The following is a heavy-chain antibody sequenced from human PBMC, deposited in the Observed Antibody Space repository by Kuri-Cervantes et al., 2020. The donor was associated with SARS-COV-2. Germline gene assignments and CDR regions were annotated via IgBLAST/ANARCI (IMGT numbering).Heavy chain of an antibody. J-gene: IGHJ6*02. V-gene: IGHV3-13*01. CDR3: ARESYYYGMDV. Sequence: GESLKISCAASGFTFSSYDMHWVRQATGKGLEWVSAIGTAGDAYYPGSVKGRFAISRENAKNSLYLQMNSLRAEDTAVYYCARESYYYGMDVWSQGTTVTVSS. CDR2: IGTAGDA. CDR1: GFTFSSYD.